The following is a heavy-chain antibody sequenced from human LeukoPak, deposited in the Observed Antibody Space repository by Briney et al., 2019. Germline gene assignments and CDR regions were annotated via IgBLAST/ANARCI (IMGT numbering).Heavy chain of an antibody. CDR3: ASNLGDDYGTG. Sequence: GGSLRLSCAASGFTFSSYSMNWVRQAPGKGLEWVSSISSSSYIYYADSVKGRFTISRDNAKNSLYLQMNSLRAEDTAVYYCASNLGDDYGTGWGQGTLVTVSS. J-gene: IGHJ4*02. D-gene: IGHD4-17*01. CDR1: GFTFSSYS. CDR2: ISSSSYI. V-gene: IGHV3-21*01.